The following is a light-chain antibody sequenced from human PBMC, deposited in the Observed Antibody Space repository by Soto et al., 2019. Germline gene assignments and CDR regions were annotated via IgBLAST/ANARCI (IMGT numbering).Light chain of an antibody. CDR3: SSYTSSSTWM. Sequence: QSVLTQPASVSGSPGQSITISCTGTSSDVGGYNHVSWYQQHPGKAPKLMIYEVSNRPSGVSHRFSGSKSGNTASLTISGLQAEDEADYYCSSYTSSSTWMFGGGTKLTVL. CDR1: SSDVGGYNH. J-gene: IGLJ3*02. V-gene: IGLV2-14*01. CDR2: EVS.